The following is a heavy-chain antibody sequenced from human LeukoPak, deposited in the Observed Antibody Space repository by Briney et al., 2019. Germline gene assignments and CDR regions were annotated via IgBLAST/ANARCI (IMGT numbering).Heavy chain of an antibody. D-gene: IGHD6-13*01. Sequence: GGSLRLSCAASGFTFSSYGMHWVRQAPGKGLEWVAVIWYDGSNKYYADSVKGRFTISRDNSKNTLYLQMNSLRAEDTAVYYCAKHYSSSWSPYFDYWGQGTLVTVSS. V-gene: IGHV3-33*06. J-gene: IGHJ4*02. CDR1: GFTFSSYG. CDR3: AKHYSSSWSPYFDY. CDR2: IWYDGSNK.